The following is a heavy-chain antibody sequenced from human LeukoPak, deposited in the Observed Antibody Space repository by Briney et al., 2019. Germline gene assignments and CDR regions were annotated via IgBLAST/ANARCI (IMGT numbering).Heavy chain of an antibody. CDR3: ARDPLDAFDI. J-gene: IGHJ3*02. CDR2: IYYSGST. V-gene: IGHV4-39*02. Sequence: KPSETLSLTCTVSGGSISSSSYYWGWLRQPPGKGLEWIGSIYYSGSTYYNPSLKSRVTISVDTSKNQFSLKLSSVTAADTAVYYCARDPLDAFDIWGQGTMVTVSS. CDR1: GGSISSSSYY.